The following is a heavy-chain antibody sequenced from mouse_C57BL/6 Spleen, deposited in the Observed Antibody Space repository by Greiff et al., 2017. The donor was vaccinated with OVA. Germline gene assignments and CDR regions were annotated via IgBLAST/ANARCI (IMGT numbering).Heavy chain of an antibody. Sequence: QVQLKESGAELARPGASVKLSCKASGYTFTSYGISWVKQRTGQGLEWIGEIYPRSGNTYYNEKFKGKATLTADKSSSTAYMELRSLTSEDSAVYFCANYGSSFWFAYWGQGTLFTVSA. CDR2: IYPRSGNT. CDR3: ANYGSSFWFAY. D-gene: IGHD1-1*01. V-gene: IGHV1-81*01. J-gene: IGHJ3*01. CDR1: GYTFTSYG.